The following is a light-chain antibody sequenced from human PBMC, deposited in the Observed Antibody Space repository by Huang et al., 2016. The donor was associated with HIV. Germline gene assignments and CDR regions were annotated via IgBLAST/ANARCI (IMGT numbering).Light chain of an antibody. J-gene: IGKJ4*01. V-gene: IGKV3D-15*01. CDR1: QNVRSN. CDR2: DTS. CDR3: QQYDNWPPGLT. Sequence: EIVMTQSPATLSVSPGGGATLSCRASQNVRSNLAWYQQTPGQAPRLLIYDTSTRACGVPARLSGSGSRTEFTLTISGLQSEDFAVYYCQQYDNWPPGLTFGGGTKVEI.